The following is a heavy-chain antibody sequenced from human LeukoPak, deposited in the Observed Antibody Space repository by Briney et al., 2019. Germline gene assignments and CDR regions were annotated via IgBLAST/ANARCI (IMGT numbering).Heavy chain of an antibody. V-gene: IGHV1-46*01. D-gene: IGHD3-10*01. Sequence: ASVKVSCKASGYTFTSYYMHWVRQAPGQGLEWMGIINPSGGSTSYAQKFQGRVTITRDTSTSTVYMELSSLRSEDTAVYYCARDLFSITMVRGVIDYWGQGTLVTVSS. CDR2: INPSGGST. CDR3: ARDLFSITMVRGVIDY. CDR1: GYTFTSYY. J-gene: IGHJ4*02.